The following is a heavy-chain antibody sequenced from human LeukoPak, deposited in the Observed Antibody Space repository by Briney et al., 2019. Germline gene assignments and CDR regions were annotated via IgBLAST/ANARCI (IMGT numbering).Heavy chain of an antibody. CDR1: GYSFTSYW. V-gene: IGHV5-51*01. Sequence: GESLKISCKGSGYSFTSYWIGWVRQMPGKGLERMGIIYPGDSDTRYSPSFQGQVTISADKSISTAYLQWSSLKASDTAMYYCARHPIVGATPHWFDPWGQGTLVTVSS. CDR2: IYPGDSDT. CDR3: ARHPIVGATPHWFDP. D-gene: IGHD1-26*01. J-gene: IGHJ5*02.